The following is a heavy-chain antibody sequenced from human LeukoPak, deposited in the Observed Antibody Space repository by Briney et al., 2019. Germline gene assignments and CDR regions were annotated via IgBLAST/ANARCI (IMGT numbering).Heavy chain of an antibody. Sequence: GGSLRLSCAASGFTFSSYSMNWVRQAPGKGLEWVSSISSSSSYIYYADSVRGRFTISRDNAKNSLYLQMKSLRAEDTAVYYCESLRERGSPYYYGMDVWGQGTTVTVSS. V-gene: IGHV3-21*01. J-gene: IGHJ6*02. CDR3: ESLRERGSPYYYGMDV. CDR2: ISSSSSYI. D-gene: IGHD1-26*01. CDR1: GFTFSSYS.